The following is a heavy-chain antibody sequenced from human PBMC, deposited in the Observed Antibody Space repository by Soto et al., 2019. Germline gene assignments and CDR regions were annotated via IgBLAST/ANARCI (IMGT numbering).Heavy chain of an antibody. V-gene: IGHV4-61*08. CDR3: ASRDSRMILGYFDY. D-gene: IGHD3-16*01. Sequence: QVQLQESGPGLVKPSETLSLTCTVSGGSISGGDYYWSWIRQPPGKGLEWIGYIYYTGSTNYNPSLKRRITISVDTSKNQFSLKQSSVTAADTAVYYCASRDSRMILGYFDYWGQGTLVTVSP. J-gene: IGHJ4*02. CDR2: IYYTGST. CDR1: GGSISGGDYY.